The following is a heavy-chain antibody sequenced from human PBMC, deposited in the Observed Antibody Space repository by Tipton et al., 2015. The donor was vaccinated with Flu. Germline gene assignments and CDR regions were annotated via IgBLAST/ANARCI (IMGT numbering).Heavy chain of an antibody. CDR1: GGSISSYY. Sequence: TLSLTCTVSGGSISSYYWSWIWQPAGKGLEWIGRIYTSGSTNYNPSLKSRVTMSVDTSKNQFSLKLSSVTAADTAVYYCARGVLWFGESQYYGMDVWGQGTTVTVSS. V-gene: IGHV4-4*07. D-gene: IGHD3-10*01. CDR2: IYTSGST. J-gene: IGHJ6*02. CDR3: ARGVLWFGESQYYGMDV.